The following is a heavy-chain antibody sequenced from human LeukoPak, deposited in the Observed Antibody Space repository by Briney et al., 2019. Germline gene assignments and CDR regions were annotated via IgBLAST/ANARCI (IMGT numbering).Heavy chain of an antibody. CDR1: GFTFSSYS. D-gene: IGHD2-2*02. Sequence: GGSLRLSCAASGFTFSSYSMNWVRQAPGKGLEWVSSISSSSSYIYYADSVKGRFTISRDNAKNSLYLQMNSLGAEDTAVYYCARDRPASGYCSSTSCYNYYYYYYMDVWGKGTTVTVSS. V-gene: IGHV3-21*01. CDR2: ISSSSSYI. J-gene: IGHJ6*03. CDR3: ARDRPASGYCSSTSCYNYYYYYYMDV.